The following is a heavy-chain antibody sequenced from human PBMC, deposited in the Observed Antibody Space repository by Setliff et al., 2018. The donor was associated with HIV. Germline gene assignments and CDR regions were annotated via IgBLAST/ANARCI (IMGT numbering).Heavy chain of an antibody. CDR1: GGSFSGYY. Sequence: SETLSLTCAVYGGSFSGYYWTWIRQPPGKELEWIGYIFSSGSTTYNPSLKSRVTISIDTSKNQFSLKVSSVTAADTAVYYCARGWEWGAPLDYWGQGTLVTVSS. CDR2: IFSSGST. J-gene: IGHJ4*02. V-gene: IGHV4-59*01. D-gene: IGHD1-26*01. CDR3: ARGWEWGAPLDY.